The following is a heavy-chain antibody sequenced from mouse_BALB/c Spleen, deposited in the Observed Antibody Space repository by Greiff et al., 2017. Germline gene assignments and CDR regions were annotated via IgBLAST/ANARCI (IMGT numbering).Heavy chain of an antibody. CDR1: GYTFSSYW. D-gene: IGHD1-1*01. CDR3: AREGGYYYGSSYYFDY. CDR2: ILPGSGST. J-gene: IGHJ2*01. V-gene: IGHV1-9*01. Sequence: QVQLQQSGAELMKPGASVKISCKATGYTFSSYWIEWVKQRPGHGLEWIGEILPGSGSTNYNEKFKGKATFTADTSSNTAYMQLSSLSSEDSAVYYCAREGGYYYGSSYYFDYWGQGTTLTVSS.